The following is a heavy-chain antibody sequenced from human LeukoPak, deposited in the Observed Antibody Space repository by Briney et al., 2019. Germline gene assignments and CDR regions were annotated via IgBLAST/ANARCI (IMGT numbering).Heavy chain of an antibody. CDR2: TNHSGST. J-gene: IGHJ6*02. Sequence: SETLSLTCAVYGGSFSGYYWSWIRQPPGKGLEWIGETNHSGSTNYNPSLKSRVTISVDTSKNQFSLKLSSVTAADTAVYYCARGPVAGTAYYYYGMDVWGQGTTVTVSS. CDR1: GGSFSGYY. CDR3: ARGPVAGTAYYYYGMDV. D-gene: IGHD6-19*01. V-gene: IGHV4-34*01.